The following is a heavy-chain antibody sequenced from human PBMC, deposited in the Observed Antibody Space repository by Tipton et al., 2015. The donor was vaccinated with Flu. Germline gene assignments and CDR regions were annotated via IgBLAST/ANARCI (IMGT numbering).Heavy chain of an antibody. J-gene: IGHJ6*02. CDR3: ARGGTVRNGMDV. Sequence: TLSLTCTVSGGSISSGSYYWSWIRQPAEKGLEWVGRIYTSGATDYNSSLESRVTVSADTSKNQFSLNLSSVTAADTAVYYCARGGTVRNGMDVWGQGTTVTVSS. CDR1: GGSISSGSYY. V-gene: IGHV4-61*02. D-gene: IGHD4-11*01. CDR2: IYTSGAT.